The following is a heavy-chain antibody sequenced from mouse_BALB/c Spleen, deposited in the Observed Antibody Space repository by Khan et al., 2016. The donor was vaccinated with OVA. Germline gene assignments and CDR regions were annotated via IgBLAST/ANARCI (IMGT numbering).Heavy chain of an antibody. J-gene: IGHJ3*01. D-gene: IGHD2-2*01. CDR1: GYTFTSYY. CDR2: INPSSGGT. CDR3: TISGYGSVAY. Sequence: QIQLVQSGAELVKPGASVRLSCKASGYTFTSYYLYWVKQRPGQGLEWIGDINPSSGGTNFNEKFKSKATLTVDKSSSTAYIQLNSLTSEDSAVYYCTISGYGSVAYWGQGTLVTVSA. V-gene: IGHV1S81*02.